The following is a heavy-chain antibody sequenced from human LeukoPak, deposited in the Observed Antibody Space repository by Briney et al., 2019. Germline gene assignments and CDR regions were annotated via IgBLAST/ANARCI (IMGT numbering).Heavy chain of an antibody. J-gene: IGHJ6*03. V-gene: IGHV4-59*01. D-gene: IGHD3-10*01. Sequence: KPSGTLSLTCTVSGGSINSYYWSWIRQPPGKGLEWIGYIYYSGSTNYNPSLKSRVTISVDTSKNQFSLKLSSVTAADTALYYCARINYGSGSYYSLYYYYMDVWGKGTTVTVSS. CDR3: ARINYGSGSYYSLYYYYMDV. CDR1: GGSINSYY. CDR2: IYYSGST.